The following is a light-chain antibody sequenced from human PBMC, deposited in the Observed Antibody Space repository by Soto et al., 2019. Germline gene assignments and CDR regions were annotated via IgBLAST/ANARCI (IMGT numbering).Light chain of an antibody. CDR3: SAYTSSSTYV. CDR2: DVS. CDR1: SSDVGGYKY. Sequence: QSVLTQPASVSGSPGQSIAISCTGTSSDVGGYKYVSWYQQHPDKAPKLMIYDVSNRPSGVSDRFSGSKSGNTASLTITGLQAENEAEYYCSAYTSSSTYVFGTGTKVTVL. J-gene: IGLJ1*01. V-gene: IGLV2-14*03.